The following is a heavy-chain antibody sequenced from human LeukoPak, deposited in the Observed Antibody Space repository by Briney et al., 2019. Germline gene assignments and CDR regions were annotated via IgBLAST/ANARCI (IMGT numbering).Heavy chain of an antibody. CDR3: ASWGFVDFWSGYYEGLDY. J-gene: IGHJ4*02. V-gene: IGHV3-74*01. D-gene: IGHD3-3*01. CDR2: INTDGSST. CDR1: GFTFSSYW. Sequence: GGSLRLSCAASGFTFSSYWMHWVRQAPGKGLVWVSRINTDGSSTSYADSVKGRFTISRDNAKNTLYLQMNSLRAEDTAVYYCASWGFVDFWSGYYEGLDYWGQGTLVTVSS.